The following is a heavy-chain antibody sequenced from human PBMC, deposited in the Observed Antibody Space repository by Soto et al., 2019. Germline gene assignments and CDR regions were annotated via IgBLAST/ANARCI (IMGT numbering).Heavy chain of an antibody. CDR2: ISWNSGNI. J-gene: IGHJ6*02. Sequence: PGGSLRLSCAASGFIFGDYAMHWVRQAPGKGLEWVSGISWNSGNIGYEDSVKGRFTISRDNAKNSLYLQMNSLRAEDTALYYCAKDWQVDYYYYGLDVWGQGTTVTVSS. V-gene: IGHV3-9*01. CDR1: GFIFGDYA. CDR3: AKDWQVDYYYYGLDV.